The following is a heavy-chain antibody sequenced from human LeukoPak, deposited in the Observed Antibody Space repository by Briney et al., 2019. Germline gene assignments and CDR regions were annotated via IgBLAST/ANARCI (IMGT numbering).Heavy chain of an antibody. D-gene: IGHD3-3*01. CDR3: AKERSPRITIFGVATPLDY. CDR1: GFTFRSFS. CDR2: ISSSGRYM. V-gene: IGHV3-21*01. J-gene: IGHJ4*02. Sequence: PGGSLRLFCAASGFTFRSFSMNWVRQAPGKGLEWVSAISSSGRYMYYADSVKGRFTISRDNANNSLYLQMDSLRAEDTAVYYCAKERSPRITIFGVATPLDYWGQGTLVTVSS.